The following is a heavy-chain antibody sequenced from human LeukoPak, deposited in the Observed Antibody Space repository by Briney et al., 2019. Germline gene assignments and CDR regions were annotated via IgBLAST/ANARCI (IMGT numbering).Heavy chain of an antibody. Sequence: GGSLRLSWAASGFTFISYWMSWVRQAPGKGLDGVANIKQDGSEKYYVDSVKGRFTISSENAKNSLYLQMHRPSAEATAVYYCARVPPIGYCSGGSCPNDAFDIWGQGTMVTVSS. J-gene: IGHJ3*02. CDR1: GFTFISYW. D-gene: IGHD2-15*01. V-gene: IGHV3-7*01. CDR3: ARVPPIGYCSGGSCPNDAFDI. CDR2: IKQDGSEK.